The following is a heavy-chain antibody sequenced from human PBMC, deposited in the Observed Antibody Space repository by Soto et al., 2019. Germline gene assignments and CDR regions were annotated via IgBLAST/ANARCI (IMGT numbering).Heavy chain of an antibody. CDR1: GFTFSDFS. D-gene: IGHD2-15*01. CDR2: ITTSSSST. V-gene: IGHV3-11*01. Sequence: VQLVESGGGLVEPGGSLRLSCAASGFTFSDFSMRWIRQAPGKGLEWVASITTSSSSTYYADSVKGRFTISRDDAQNSLYLQMSSLRAEDTAVYYCAKIYSTYYMDVWSRGASVTVS. CDR3: AKIYSTYYMDV. J-gene: IGHJ6*03.